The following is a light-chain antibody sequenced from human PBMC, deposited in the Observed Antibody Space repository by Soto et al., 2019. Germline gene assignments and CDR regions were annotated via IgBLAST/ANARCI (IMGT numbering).Light chain of an antibody. CDR2: SNN. Sequence: QSVLTQPPSASGTPGQRVTISCSGSSSNIGSNTVNWYQQLPGTAPKLLIYSNNQRPSGVPDRFSGSKSGTSASLAISGLQSAGVAVYYCAAWDDSLNGRVFGGGTKLPVL. CDR3: AAWDDSLNGRV. V-gene: IGLV1-44*01. CDR1: SSNIGSNT. J-gene: IGLJ3*02.